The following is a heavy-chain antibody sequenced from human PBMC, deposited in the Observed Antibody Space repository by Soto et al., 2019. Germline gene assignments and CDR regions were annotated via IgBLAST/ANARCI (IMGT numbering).Heavy chain of an antibody. CDR1: GFTFSNFA. V-gene: IGHV3-64*01. CDR3: ARDPPLGNYYYLDV. CDR2: ISGHGGKT. Sequence: EVQLVESGGGLVQPGGSLRVSCAASGFTFSNFAMHWVRQAPGKGLDYVSAISGHGGKTYYANSVKGRLTISRENSKNTLYLQMGSLRAKDMAVYYCARDPPLGNYYYLDVWGKGTTVTVSS. D-gene: IGHD3-16*01. J-gene: IGHJ6*03.